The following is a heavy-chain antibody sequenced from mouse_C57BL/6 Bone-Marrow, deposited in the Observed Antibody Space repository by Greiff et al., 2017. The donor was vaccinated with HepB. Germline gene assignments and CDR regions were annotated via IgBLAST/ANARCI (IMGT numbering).Heavy chain of an antibody. V-gene: IGHV2-2*01. D-gene: IGHD2-4*01. CDR1: GFSLTSYG. Sequence: QVQLQQSGPGLVQPSQSLSITCTVSGFSLTSYGVHWVRQSPGKGLEWLGVIWSGGSTDYNAAFISRLSISKDNSKSQVFFKMNSLQADDTAIYYCAREEMITTRYFDVWGTGTTVTVSS. J-gene: IGHJ1*03. CDR3: AREEMITTRYFDV. CDR2: IWSGGST.